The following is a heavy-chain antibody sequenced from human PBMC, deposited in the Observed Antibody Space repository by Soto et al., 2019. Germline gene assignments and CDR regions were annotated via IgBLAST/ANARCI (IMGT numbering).Heavy chain of an antibody. V-gene: IGHV3-7*01. Sequence: EVQLVESGGDLVQPGGSLRLSCAASGFTCSSFWITWVRQAPGKGLEWVANINQDGSEKHYVDSVKGRFTLSRDNAENSVYLQMNSLRADDTAVYYCARDFGVQELDYWGQGTLVTVSA. D-gene: IGHD3-3*01. CDR3: ARDFGVQELDY. J-gene: IGHJ4*02. CDR1: GFTCSSFW. CDR2: INQDGSEK.